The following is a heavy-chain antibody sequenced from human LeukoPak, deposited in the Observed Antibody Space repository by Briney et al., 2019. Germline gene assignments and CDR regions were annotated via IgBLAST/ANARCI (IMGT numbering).Heavy chain of an antibody. CDR2: IYNSGSA. CDR3: ARESETTFGGYYYGMDV. J-gene: IGHJ6*02. Sequence: SETLSLTCTVSGGSINSYYWSWIRQPPGKGLEWIGYIYNSGSANYNPSLKSRVTISVDTSKNQFSLRLSSVTAADTAVYYCARESETTFGGYYYGMDVWGQGTTVTVSS. V-gene: IGHV4-59*01. CDR1: GGSINSYY. D-gene: IGHD3-16*01.